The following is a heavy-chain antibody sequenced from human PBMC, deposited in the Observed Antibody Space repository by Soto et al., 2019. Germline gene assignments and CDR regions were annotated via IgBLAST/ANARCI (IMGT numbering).Heavy chain of an antibody. CDR3: TRHLKGNSPFSAY. Sequence: QVESGGGLVQPGGSLRLSCAASGFSFSDYSMSWVRQPPGKGLEWISYISSRSSTVYYADSMRGRFTISRDNAKNSLYLPMNSLRAEDTAVYYCTRHLKGNSPFSAYWGQGTLVTVSS. J-gene: IGHJ4*02. CDR2: ISSRSSTV. CDR1: GFSFSDYS. V-gene: IGHV3-48*01. D-gene: IGHD2-15*01.